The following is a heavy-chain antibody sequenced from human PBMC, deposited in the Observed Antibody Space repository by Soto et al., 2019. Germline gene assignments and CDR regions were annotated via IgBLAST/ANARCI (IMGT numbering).Heavy chain of an antibody. CDR3: ARDILTGFLAFDI. D-gene: IGHD3-9*01. CDR2: ISSSSSYI. V-gene: IGHV3-21*01. Sequence: GGSLRLSCAASGFTFSSYSMNWVRQAPGKGLEWVSSISSSSSYIYYADSVKGRFTISRDNAKNSLYLQMNSLRAEDTAVYYCARDILTGFLAFDIWGQGTMVTVSS. J-gene: IGHJ3*02. CDR1: GFTFSSYS.